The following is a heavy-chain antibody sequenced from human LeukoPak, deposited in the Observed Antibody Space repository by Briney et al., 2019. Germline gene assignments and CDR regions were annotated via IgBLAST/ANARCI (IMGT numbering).Heavy chain of an antibody. D-gene: IGHD3-16*01. Sequence: GGSLRLSCAASGFTFSSYAMSWVRQAPGKGLEWVSAISGSGGSTYYADSVKGRFTISRDNSKNTLYLQMNSLRAEDTAVHYCAKDRQVYDWASSYYFDYWGQGTLVTVSS. CDR1: GFTFSSYA. J-gene: IGHJ4*02. CDR3: AKDRQVYDWASSYYFDY. V-gene: IGHV3-23*01. CDR2: ISGSGGST.